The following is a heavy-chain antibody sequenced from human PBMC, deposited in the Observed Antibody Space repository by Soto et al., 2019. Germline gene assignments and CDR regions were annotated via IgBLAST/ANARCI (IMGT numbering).Heavy chain of an antibody. D-gene: IGHD5-12*01. CDR1: GYTFTSYA. J-gene: IGHJ4*02. CDR3: ARGRYSGYDWLGQPIAY. CDR2: INAGNGNT. Sequence: ASVKVSCKASGYTFTSYAMHWVRQAPGQRLEWTGWINAGNGNTKYSQKFQGRVTITRNTSASTAYMELSSLRSEDTAVYYCARGRYSGYDWLGQPIAYWGQGTLVIGSS. V-gene: IGHV1-3*01.